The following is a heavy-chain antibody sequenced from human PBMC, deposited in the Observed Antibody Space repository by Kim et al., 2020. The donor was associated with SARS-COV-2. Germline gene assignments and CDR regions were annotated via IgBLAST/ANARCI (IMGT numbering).Heavy chain of an antibody. J-gene: IGHJ4*02. CDR3: AKNLLRFLEWLSPLDS. CDR2: ISGDGDTT. CDR1: GFTFDDYA. D-gene: IGHD3-3*01. V-gene: IGHV3-43*02. Sequence: GGSLRLSCAASGFTFDDYAMHWVRLVPGRGLEWVSLISGDGDTTYYADSVKGRFTISRDNRKNSLHLQMDSLRTEDTALYYCAKNLLRFLEWLSPLDSWGQGNLITVSS.